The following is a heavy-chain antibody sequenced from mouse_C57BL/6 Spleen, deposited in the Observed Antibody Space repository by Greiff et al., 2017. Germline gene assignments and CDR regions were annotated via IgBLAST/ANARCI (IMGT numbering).Heavy chain of an antibody. CDR2: IDPETGGT. D-gene: IGHD1-1*01. CDR1: GYTFTDYE. V-gene: IGHV1-15*01. J-gene: IGHJ1*03. CDR3: TRERGSSFYWYFDV. Sequence: VQLKESGAELVRPGASVTLSCKASGYTFTDYEMHWVKQTPVHGLEWIGAIDPETGGTAYNQKFKGKAILTADKSSSTAYMELRSLTSEDSAVYYCTRERGSSFYWYFDVWGTGTTVTVSA.